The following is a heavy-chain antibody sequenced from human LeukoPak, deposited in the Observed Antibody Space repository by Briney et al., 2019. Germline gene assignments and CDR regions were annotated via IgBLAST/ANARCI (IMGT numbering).Heavy chain of an antibody. D-gene: IGHD1-1*01. CDR3: ARVLLERPGIDSFDI. J-gene: IGHJ3*02. CDR1: GFTLSSNS. Sequence: PGGSLRLSCGASGFTLSSNSMDWVRQAPGKGLEWVSHINSGSSIIYYADSVKGRFTISRDNAGNSLYLQMNSLRAADTAVYYCARVLLERPGIDSFDIWGQGTMVTVSS. V-gene: IGHV3-48*01. CDR2: INSGSSII.